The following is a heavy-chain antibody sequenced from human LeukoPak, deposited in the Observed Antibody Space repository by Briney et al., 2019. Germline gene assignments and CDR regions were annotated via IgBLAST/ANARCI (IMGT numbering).Heavy chain of an antibody. CDR2: IYYSGST. J-gene: IGHJ5*02. D-gene: IGHD6-6*01. Sequence: SQTLSLTCTVSGGSISSGGYYWSWIRQHPGKGLEWIGYIYYSGSTYYNPSLKSRVTISVDTSKNQFSLKLSSVTAADTAVYYCARVRQLAGGRWFDPWGQGTLVTVSS. CDR1: GGSISSGGYY. CDR3: ARVRQLAGGRWFDP. V-gene: IGHV4-31*03.